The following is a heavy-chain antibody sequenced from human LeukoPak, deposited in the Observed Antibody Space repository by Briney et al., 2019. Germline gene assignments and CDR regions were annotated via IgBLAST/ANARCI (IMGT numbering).Heavy chain of an antibody. J-gene: IGHJ4*02. D-gene: IGHD3-22*01. V-gene: IGHV3-30*02. CDR1: GFTVSSNY. CDR3: ARGLSYYYDSSGYYLDY. CDR2: IRYDGSNK. Sequence: QTGGSLRLSCAASGFTVSSNYMSWVRQAPGKGLEWVAFIRYDGSNKYYADSVKGRFTISRDNSKNTLYLQMNSLRAEDTAVYYCARGLSYYYDSSGYYLDYWGQGTLVTVSS.